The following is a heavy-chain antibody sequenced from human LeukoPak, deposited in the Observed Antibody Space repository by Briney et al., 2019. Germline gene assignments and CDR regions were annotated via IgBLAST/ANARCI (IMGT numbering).Heavy chain of an antibody. Sequence: SVTVSCTASGGTFSSYAISWVRQAPGQGLEWMGGIITIFGTANYAQKFQGRVTITTDESTSTAYMELSSLRSEDTAVYYCARDRGMATTGGFDYWGQGTLVTVSS. CDR2: IITIFGTA. V-gene: IGHV1-69*05. CDR1: GGTFSSYA. J-gene: IGHJ4*02. CDR3: ARDRGMATTGGFDY. D-gene: IGHD5-24*01.